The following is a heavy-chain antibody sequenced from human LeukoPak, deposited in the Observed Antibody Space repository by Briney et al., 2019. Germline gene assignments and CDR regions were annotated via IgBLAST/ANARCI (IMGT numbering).Heavy chain of an antibody. CDR1: GFSLSTSGVG. Sequence: SGPTLVKPTQTLTLTCTFSGFSLSTSGVGVGWIRQPPGKALEWLALIYWDDDKRYSPSLKSRLTITKDTSKNRVVLTMTNMDPVDTATYYCAQTGAGIGSTSWYYFDYWGQGTLVTVSS. V-gene: IGHV2-5*02. D-gene: IGHD2-2*01. CDR3: AQTGAGIGSTSWYYFDY. CDR2: IYWDDDK. J-gene: IGHJ4*02.